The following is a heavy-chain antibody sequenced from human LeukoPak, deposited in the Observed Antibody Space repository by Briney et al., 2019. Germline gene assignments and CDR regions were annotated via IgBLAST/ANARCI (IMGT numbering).Heavy chain of an antibody. CDR1: GFTFSNYW. V-gene: IGHV3-74*01. J-gene: IGHJ5*02. Sequence: GGSLRLSCAASGFTFSNYWMHWVRQAPGKGLVWVSRINSDGINTSYAESVKGRFTISRDNAKNTLNLQMNSLRAEDTAVYYCARDLGQYYDTSDNWFDPWGQGTLVTVSS. CDR2: INSDGINT. D-gene: IGHD3-22*01. CDR3: ARDLGQYYDTSDNWFDP.